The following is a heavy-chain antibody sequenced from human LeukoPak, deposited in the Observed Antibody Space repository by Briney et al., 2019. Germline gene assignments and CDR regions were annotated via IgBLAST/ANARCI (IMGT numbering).Heavy chain of an antibody. V-gene: IGHV3-73*01. CDR3: TTYRSGHY. J-gene: IGHJ4*02. CDR1: GFTFSDSD. CDR2: ITTKRSNYAT. D-gene: IGHD6-19*01. Sequence: GGSLRLSCAASGFTFSDSDIRWVRQASGKGLEWVGRITTKRSNYATAYTASVKGRFTISRHDSENTAYLQMNSLKTEDTALYYCTTYRSGHYWGQGTLVTVSS.